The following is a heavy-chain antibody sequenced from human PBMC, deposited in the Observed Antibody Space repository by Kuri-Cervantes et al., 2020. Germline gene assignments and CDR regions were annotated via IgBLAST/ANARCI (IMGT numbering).Heavy chain of an antibody. Sequence: GGSLRLSCAASGFTFSSYGMHWVRQAPGKGLEWVAVISYDGSNKYYADSVKGRFTISRDNSKNTLYLQMNSLRAEDTAVYYCAREGPGSSSYVFDYWGQGTLVTVSS. CDR2: ISYDGSNK. V-gene: IGHV3-30*03. D-gene: IGHD2-15*01. CDR1: GFTFSSYG. J-gene: IGHJ4*02. CDR3: AREGPGSSSYVFDY.